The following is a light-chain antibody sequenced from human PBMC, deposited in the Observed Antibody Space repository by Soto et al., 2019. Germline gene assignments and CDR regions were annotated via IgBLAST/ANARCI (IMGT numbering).Light chain of an antibody. CDR3: GTWDSSLNAYV. V-gene: IGLV1-51*01. CDR1: SSNIGSNF. CDR2: DNN. J-gene: IGLJ1*01. Sequence: QAVVTQPPSASGTPGQRFTISCSGSSSNIGSNFVYWYQQFPGTAPKVVIKDNNKRPSGIPERFSGSKSGTSATLGITGLQTGDEADYYCGTWDSSLNAYVFGTGTKLTVL.